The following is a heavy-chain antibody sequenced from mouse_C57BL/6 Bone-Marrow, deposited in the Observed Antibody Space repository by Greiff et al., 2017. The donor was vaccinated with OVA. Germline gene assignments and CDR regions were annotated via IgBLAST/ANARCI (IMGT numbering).Heavy chain of an antibody. V-gene: IGHV1-55*01. CDR2: IYPGSGST. D-gene: IGHD2-3*01. Sequence: QVQLQQPGAELVKPGASVKMSCKASGYTFTSYWITWVKQRPGQGLEWIGDIYPGSGSTNYNEKFKSEATLTVDTSSSTAYMQLSSLTSEDSAVYYCARNDDGYYDYAMDYWGQGTSVTVSS. J-gene: IGHJ4*01. CDR3: ARNDDGYYDYAMDY. CDR1: GYTFTSYW.